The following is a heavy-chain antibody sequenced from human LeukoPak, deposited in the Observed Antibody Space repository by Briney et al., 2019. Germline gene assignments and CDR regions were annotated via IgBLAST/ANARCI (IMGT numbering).Heavy chain of an antibody. CDR3: AKVDGYNSGWYDS. CDR2: ISWNSGNI. V-gene: IGHV3-9*01. Sequence: PGGSLRLSCAASGFTFDDYGMHWVRQPPWKGLEWVSGISWNSGNIGYADSVKGRFTISRDNAKNSLYLQMDILKPEDTAFYYCAKVDGYNSGWYDSWGQGTLVTVSS. D-gene: IGHD6-19*01. J-gene: IGHJ5*01. CDR1: GFTFDDYG.